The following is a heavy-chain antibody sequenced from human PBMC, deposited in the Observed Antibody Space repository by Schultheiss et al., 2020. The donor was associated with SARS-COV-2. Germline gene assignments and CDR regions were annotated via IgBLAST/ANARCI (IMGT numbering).Heavy chain of an antibody. CDR2: IYYTGIT. J-gene: IGHJ4*02. CDR1: GSSISGYF. Sequence: ESLKISCTVSGSSISGYFWTWIRQPPGKGLEQVGNIYYTGITKYSPSLKSRITISVDTSKKQFSLRLGSVTAADTAVYYCARAARVEQLFSVRGGHLDYWGRGTQVTVSS. D-gene: IGHD3-10*01. CDR3: ARAARVEQLFSVRGGHLDY. V-gene: IGHV4-59*01.